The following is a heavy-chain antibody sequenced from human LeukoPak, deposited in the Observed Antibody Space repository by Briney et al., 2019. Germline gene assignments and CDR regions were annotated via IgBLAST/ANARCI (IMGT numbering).Heavy chain of an antibody. V-gene: IGHV4-39*07. CDR2: MYHNGST. CDR1: GGSISSISYY. Sequence: SETLSLTCTVSGGSISSISYYWGWIRQPPGKGLEWIGSMYHNGSTYYNPSLKSRVTISVDTSKNQFSLKLSSVTAADTAVYYCARYGDYRTYFWAQGTLVTVSS. D-gene: IGHD4-17*01. CDR3: ARYGDYRTYF. J-gene: IGHJ4*02.